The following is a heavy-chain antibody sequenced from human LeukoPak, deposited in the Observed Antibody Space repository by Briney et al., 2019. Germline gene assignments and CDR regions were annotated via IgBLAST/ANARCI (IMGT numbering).Heavy chain of an antibody. J-gene: IGHJ3*02. Sequence: SETLSLTCTVSVGSISCYYWSWIRQPAGKGLEWIGRIYTSGSTNYNPSLKSRVTMSVDTSKNQFSLKLSSVTAADTAVYYCARVGDYYDSSGYYVGAFDIWGQGTMVTVSS. CDR3: ARVGDYYDSSGYYVGAFDI. CDR1: VGSISCYY. D-gene: IGHD3-22*01. CDR2: IYTSGST. V-gene: IGHV4-4*07.